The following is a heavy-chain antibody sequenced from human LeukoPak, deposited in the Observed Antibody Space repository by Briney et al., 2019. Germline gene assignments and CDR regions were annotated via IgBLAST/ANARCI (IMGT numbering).Heavy chain of an antibody. CDR2: ISYDGSNK. Sequence: GGSLRLSCAASGFTFSSYAMHWVRQAPGKGLEWVAVISYDGSNKYYADSVKGRFTISRDNPKNTLYLQMNSLRAEDTAVYYCARGYGAGSYEGAYWGQGTLVTGSS. CDR3: ARGYGAGSYEGAY. V-gene: IGHV3-30-3*01. D-gene: IGHD3-10*01. CDR1: GFTFSSYA. J-gene: IGHJ4*02.